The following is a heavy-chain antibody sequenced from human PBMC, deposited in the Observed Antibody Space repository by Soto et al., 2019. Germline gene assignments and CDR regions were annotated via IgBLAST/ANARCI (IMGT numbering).Heavy chain of an antibody. CDR1: GGSISSDNW. CDR2: IYHSGST. J-gene: IGHJ4*02. CDR3: AGTIHY. Sequence: VQLQESGPGLVNPSVTLSLTCAVSGGSISSDNWWSWVRQPPGKGLEWIGDIYHSGSTNYDSSLRGRVTISIDKSKNQFSLKLNSVTAADTAVYYCAGTIHYWGQGTLVTVSS. D-gene: IGHD2-8*01. V-gene: IGHV4-4*02.